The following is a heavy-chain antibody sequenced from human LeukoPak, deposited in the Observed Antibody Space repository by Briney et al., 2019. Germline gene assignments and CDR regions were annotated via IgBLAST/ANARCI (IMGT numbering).Heavy chain of an antibody. Sequence: LGGSLRLSCAASGFTFSSYGMHWVRQAPGKGLEWVAVIWYDGSNKYCADSVKGRFTISRDNSKNTLYLQMNSLRAEDTAVYYCARDRSVDPDYNWFDPWGQGTLVTVSS. J-gene: IGHJ5*02. D-gene: IGHD6-19*01. CDR1: GFTFSSYG. CDR2: IWYDGSNK. CDR3: ARDRSVDPDYNWFDP. V-gene: IGHV3-33*01.